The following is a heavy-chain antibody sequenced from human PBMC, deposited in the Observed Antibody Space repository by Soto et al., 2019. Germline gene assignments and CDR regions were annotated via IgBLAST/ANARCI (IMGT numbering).Heavy chain of an antibody. CDR1: GGTFSTYA. CDR2: IIPIFGTA. V-gene: IGHV1-69*01. CDR3: ARGFVYGGKIGNFDY. Sequence: QVQLVQSGAEVKKPGSSVKVSCKASGGTFSTYAINWVRQAPGQGLEWVGVIIPIFGTASYAQKFQGRVTITADESTSTAYMELSRLRSEDTAVYYCARGFVYGGKIGNFDYWGQGTLVTVSS. D-gene: IGHD4-17*01. J-gene: IGHJ4*02.